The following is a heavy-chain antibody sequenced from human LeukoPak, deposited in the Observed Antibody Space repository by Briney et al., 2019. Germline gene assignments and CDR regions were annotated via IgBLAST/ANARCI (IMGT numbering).Heavy chain of an antibody. J-gene: IGHJ4*02. CDR3: ARDPSNTSGWSPYFDY. CDR1: GYTFNKHG. Sequence: ASVKVSCKASGYTFNKHGITWVRQAPGQGLEWMGWTSAYNGDTKYGQKFQGRVTLITDTSASTAYMGLRSLRSDDTAVYYCARDPSNTSGWSPYFDYWGQGALVTVSS. V-gene: IGHV1-18*04. D-gene: IGHD6-19*01. CDR2: TSAYNGDT.